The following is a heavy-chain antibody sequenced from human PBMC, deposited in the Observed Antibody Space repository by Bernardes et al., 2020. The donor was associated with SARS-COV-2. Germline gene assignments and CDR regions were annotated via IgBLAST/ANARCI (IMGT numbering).Heavy chain of an antibody. Sequence: GGSLRLSCVASGFTFSSYEMHWVRQPAGKGLEWVSAIGSAGDPYYPGSVKARFSISRENAKNSLYLQMNSLRAGDTAVYYCASGRGLRGGYNGMDVWGQGPTVTVSS. CDR1: GFTFSSYE. V-gene: IGHV3-13*05. D-gene: IGHD4-17*01. CDR3: ASGRGLRGGYNGMDV. J-gene: IGHJ6*02. CDR2: IGSAGDP.